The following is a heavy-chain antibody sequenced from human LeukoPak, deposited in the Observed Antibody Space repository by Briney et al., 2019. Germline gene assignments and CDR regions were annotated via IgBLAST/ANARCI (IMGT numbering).Heavy chain of an antibody. CDR3: ARDWYPRYYYGSGSLDPGRLFDP. D-gene: IGHD3-10*01. J-gene: IGHJ5*02. V-gene: IGHV3-30*04. Sequence: GGSLRLSCAATGFTFSNYAMHCVRQAPGKGLEWVAVISNDASNEFYADSVKGRITISRDNYKNIVYLQINSLRTGHTAVYYCARDWYPRYYYGSGSLDPGRLFDPWGQGPLVTVSS. CDR2: ISNDASNE. CDR1: GFTFSNYA.